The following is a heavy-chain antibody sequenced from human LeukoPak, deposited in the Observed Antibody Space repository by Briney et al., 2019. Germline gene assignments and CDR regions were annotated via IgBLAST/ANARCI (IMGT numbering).Heavy chain of an antibody. CDR3: ATRYYDSSGYYYYYYYGMDV. J-gene: IGHJ6*02. CDR2: ISGSGGST. D-gene: IGHD3-22*01. V-gene: IGHV3-23*01. CDR1: GFTFSSYA. Sequence: GGSLRLSCAASGFTFSSYAMSWVRQAPGEGLEWVSAISGSGGSTYYADSVKGRFTISRDNSKNTLYLQMNSLRAEDTAVYYCATRYYDSSGYYYYYYYGMDVWGQGTTVTVSS.